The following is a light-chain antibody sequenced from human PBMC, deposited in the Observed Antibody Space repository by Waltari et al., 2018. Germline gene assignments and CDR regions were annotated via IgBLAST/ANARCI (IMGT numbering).Light chain of an antibody. CDR1: QSVSSY. J-gene: IGKJ4*01. Sequence: IVLPQSPATLSLSPGERATLSCRASQSVSSYLAWYQQKPGQALRLLIYDASNRATGIPARFSGSGSGTDFTLTISSLEPEDFAVYYCQQRSNWPLTFGGGTKVEIK. CDR3: QQRSNWPLT. V-gene: IGKV3-11*01. CDR2: DAS.